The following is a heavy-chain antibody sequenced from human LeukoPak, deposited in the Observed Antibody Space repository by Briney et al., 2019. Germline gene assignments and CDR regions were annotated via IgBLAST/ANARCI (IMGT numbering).Heavy chain of an antibody. J-gene: IGHJ4*02. CDR3: TGGWFGES. D-gene: IGHD3-10*01. V-gene: IGHV3-49*04. CDR2: IKTKASGGTS. CDR1: GFTFGDHL. Sequence: GGSLRLSCTASGFTFGDHLMSWVRQAPGKGLEWVGFIKTKASGGTSEYAAYVKGRFTISRDDYKNIAYLQMNSLKSEDTAFYYCTGGWFGESWGEGTLVTVSS.